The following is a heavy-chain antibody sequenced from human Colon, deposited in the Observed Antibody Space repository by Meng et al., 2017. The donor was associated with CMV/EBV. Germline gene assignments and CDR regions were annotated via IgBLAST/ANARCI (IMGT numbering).Heavy chain of an antibody. Sequence: GSLKISCAASGFTFSSYEMAWVRQAPGKGLEWVSYISSGGDSKYYADSVKGRFTISRDNAKNSLFLQMNGLRAEDTAVYYCARDLYCNSRNCPYGMDVWGQGTTVTVSS. D-gene: IGHD2/OR15-2a*01. CDR2: ISSGGDSK. CDR1: GFTFSSYE. V-gene: IGHV3-48*03. CDR3: ARDLYCNSRNCPYGMDV. J-gene: IGHJ6*02.